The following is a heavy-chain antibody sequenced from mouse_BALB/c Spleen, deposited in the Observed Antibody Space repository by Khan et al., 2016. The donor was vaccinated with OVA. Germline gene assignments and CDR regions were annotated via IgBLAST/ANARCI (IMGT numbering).Heavy chain of an antibody. D-gene: IGHD1-1*01. J-gene: IGHJ3*01. CDR3: VRALYYYGSSYEGFAY. Sequence: EVQLQESGPELVKPGASVKMSCKASGYTFTSYVMHWVKQKPGQGLEWIGYINPYSYDNKYNAKFKGKATLTSDKSSSTAYMELSSLTSEDSAVYYCVRALYYYGSSYEGFAYWDQGTLVTVSA. CDR1: GYTFTSYV. V-gene: IGHV1S136*01. CDR2: INPYSYDN.